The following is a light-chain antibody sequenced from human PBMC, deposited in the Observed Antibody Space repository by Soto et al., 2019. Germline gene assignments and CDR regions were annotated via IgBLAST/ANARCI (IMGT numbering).Light chain of an antibody. CDR2: EVS. V-gene: IGLV2-14*01. CDR3: SSYTSSSTLEVV. J-gene: IGLJ2*01. Sequence: QSALTQPASVSGSPGQSITISCTGTSSDVSGYNYVSWYQQHPGKAPKLMIYEVSNRPSGVSNRFSGSKSGNTASLTISGLQAEDEADYYCSSYTSSSTLEVVFGGGTKVTVL. CDR1: SSDVSGYNY.